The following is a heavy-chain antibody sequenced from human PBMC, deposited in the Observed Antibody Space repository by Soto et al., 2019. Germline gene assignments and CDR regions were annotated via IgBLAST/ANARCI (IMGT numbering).Heavy chain of an antibody. Sequence: HPGGSLRLSCAASGFSFSSYAMAWVRQAPGKGLEWVSDISDSGGRTYYADSVKGRFTISRDNSKNTLYLQMNSLRAEDTAVYYCAKKRGSNWGAFDYWGQGTLVTVSS. V-gene: IGHV3-23*01. D-gene: IGHD6-13*01. CDR2: ISDSGGRT. CDR1: GFSFSSYA. CDR3: AKKRGSNWGAFDY. J-gene: IGHJ4*02.